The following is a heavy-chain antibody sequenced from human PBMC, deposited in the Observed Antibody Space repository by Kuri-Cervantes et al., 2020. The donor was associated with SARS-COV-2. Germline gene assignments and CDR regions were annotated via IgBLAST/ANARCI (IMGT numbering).Heavy chain of an antibody. J-gene: IGHJ5*02. CDR2: VYHTGGA. V-gene: IGHV4-30-2*01. CDR1: GGSLSGYY. D-gene: IGHD1-1*01. CDR3: ARTHDTNNWIDP. Sequence: SQTLSLTCAVYGGSLSGYYWSWIRQPPGKGLEWIGNVYHTGGAYYNPSPKSRVAISVDRSKNQFSLNLSSVTAADTAVYYCARTHDTNNWIDPWGQGTLVTVSS.